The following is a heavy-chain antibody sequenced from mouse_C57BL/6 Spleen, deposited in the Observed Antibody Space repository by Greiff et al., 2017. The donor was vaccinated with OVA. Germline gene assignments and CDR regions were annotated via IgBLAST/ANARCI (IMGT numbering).Heavy chain of an antibody. CDR3: ARGHYGSNAWFAY. J-gene: IGHJ3*01. V-gene: IGHV1-80*01. Sequence: QVQLVESGAELVKPGASVKISCKASGYAFSSYWMNWVKQRPGKGLEWIGQIYPGDGDTNYNGKFKGKATLTADKSSSTAYMQLSSLTSEDSAVYYCARGHYGSNAWFAYWGQGTLVTVSA. CDR1: GYAFSSYW. D-gene: IGHD1-1*01. CDR2: IYPGDGDT.